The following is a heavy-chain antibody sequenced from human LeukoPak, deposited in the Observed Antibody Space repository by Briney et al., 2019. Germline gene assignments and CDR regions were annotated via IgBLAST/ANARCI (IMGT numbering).Heavy chain of an antibody. CDR3: ASAAIYGDYAY. CDR2: INPSGGST. Sequence: ASVKVSCKASGYTITSYYMHWVRQAPGQGLEWMGIINPSGGSTSYAQKFQGRVTMTRDMSTSTVYMELSSLRSEDTAVYYCASAAIYGDYAYWGQGTLVTVSS. D-gene: IGHD4-17*01. V-gene: IGHV1-46*01. J-gene: IGHJ4*02. CDR1: GYTITSYY.